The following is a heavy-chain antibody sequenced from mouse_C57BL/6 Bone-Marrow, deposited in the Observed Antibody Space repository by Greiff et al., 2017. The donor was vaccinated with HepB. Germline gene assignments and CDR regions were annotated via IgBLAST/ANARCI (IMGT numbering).Heavy chain of an antibody. V-gene: IGHV1-69*01. CDR2: IDPSDSYT. Sequence: VKLQQPGAELVMPGASVKLSCKASGYTFTSYWMHWVKQRPGQGLEWIGEIDPSDSYTNYNQKFKGKSTLTVDKSSSTAYMQLSSLTSEDSAVYYCARSKGYFYFDVWGTGTTVTVSS. CDR1: GYTFTSYW. D-gene: IGHD2-3*01. CDR3: ARSKGYFYFDV. J-gene: IGHJ1*03.